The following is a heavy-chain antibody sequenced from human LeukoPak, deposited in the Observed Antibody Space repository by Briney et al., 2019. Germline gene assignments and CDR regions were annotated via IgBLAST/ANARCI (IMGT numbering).Heavy chain of an antibody. J-gene: IGHJ6*02. CDR1: GYTFTGYY. D-gene: IGHD2-2*02. CDR2: MNPNSGNT. CDR3: ARVDCTSTNCYTWFRGGRRYYYGMDV. V-gene: IGHV1-8*02. Sequence: GASVKVSCRASGYTFTGYYMHWVRQATGQGLEWMGWMNPNSGNTGYAQKFQGRITMTRNTSISTAYMELRSLRSDDTAVYYCARVDCTSTNCYTWFRGGRRYYYGMDVWGQGTTVTVSS.